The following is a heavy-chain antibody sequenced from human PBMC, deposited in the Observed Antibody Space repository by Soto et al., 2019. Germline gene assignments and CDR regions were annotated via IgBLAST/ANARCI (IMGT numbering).Heavy chain of an antibody. CDR3: ARGRYCLTGRCFPNWFDS. D-gene: IGHD7-27*01. J-gene: IGHJ5*01. CDR1: GDSISNLDYL. CDR2: IYKSATT. V-gene: IGHV4-30-4*01. Sequence: SETLSLTCSVSGDSISNLDYLWAWIRQPPGQALEYIGYIYKSATTYYNPSFESRVAISVDTSKSQFSLNVTSVTAADTAVYFCARGRYCLTGRCFPNWFDSWGQGALVTVSS.